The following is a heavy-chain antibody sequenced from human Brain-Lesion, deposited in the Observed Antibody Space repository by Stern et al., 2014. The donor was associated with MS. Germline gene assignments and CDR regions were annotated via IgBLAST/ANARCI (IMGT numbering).Heavy chain of an antibody. V-gene: IGHV4-61*02. CDR3: ARDKEDTNMAFRYFDN. CDR1: GGSVGSGSYD. CDR2: IYTTGST. Sequence: VQLEESGPGLVKPSQTLSLTCTVSGGSVGSGSYDWSWIRQPAGKGLEWIGRIYTTGSTYYNTSLKRRVSLSIDTSKNQFSLKLPSVTAADTAVYYCARDKEDTNMAFRYFDNWGQGTLVTVSS. D-gene: IGHD5-18*01. J-gene: IGHJ4*02.